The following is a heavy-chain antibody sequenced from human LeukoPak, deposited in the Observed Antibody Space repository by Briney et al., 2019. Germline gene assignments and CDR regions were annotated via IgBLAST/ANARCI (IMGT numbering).Heavy chain of an antibody. J-gene: IGHJ4*02. CDR1: GFTFNNYA. D-gene: IGHD6-13*01. Sequence: GGSLTLSCAASGFTFNNYAMNWVRQAPGKGLEWVSVVSGSGGTTHYTDSVKGRFTISRDNSKNTLYLQMSSLRGEDTAMYYCVKDDYSNSWYYFASWGQGTQVTVSS. CDR3: VKDDYSNSWYYFAS. V-gene: IGHV3-23*01. CDR2: VSGSGGTT.